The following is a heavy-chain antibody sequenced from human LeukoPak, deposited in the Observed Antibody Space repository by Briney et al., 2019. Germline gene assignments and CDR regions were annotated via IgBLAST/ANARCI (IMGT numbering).Heavy chain of an antibody. Sequence: ASVKVSCKASGYTFTSYDINWVRQATGQGLEWMGWMNPNSGNTGYAQKFQGRVTMTRNTSISTAYTELSSLRSEDTAVYYCARAYCSSTSCQRGIYYGMDVWGQGTTVTVSS. J-gene: IGHJ6*02. D-gene: IGHD2-2*01. CDR3: ARAYCSSTSCQRGIYYGMDV. V-gene: IGHV1-8*01. CDR2: MNPNSGNT. CDR1: GYTFTSYD.